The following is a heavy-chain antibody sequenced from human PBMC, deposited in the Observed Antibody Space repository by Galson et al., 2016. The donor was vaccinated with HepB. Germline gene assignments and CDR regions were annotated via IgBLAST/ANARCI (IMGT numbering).Heavy chain of an antibody. J-gene: IGHJ4*02. D-gene: IGHD3-22*01. V-gene: IGHV2-70*04. Sequence: PALVKPTQTLTMTCSFSGFSLSAFGMRVSWLRRPPGKALEWLGRIDWDDDTFYNTSLQTRVTISKGTSKNQVVLRMINMDPVDTATYYCVRDDSRGYGPDYRGRGILVSVSS. CDR2: IDWDDDT. CDR3: VRDDSRGYGPDY. CDR1: GFSLSAFGMR.